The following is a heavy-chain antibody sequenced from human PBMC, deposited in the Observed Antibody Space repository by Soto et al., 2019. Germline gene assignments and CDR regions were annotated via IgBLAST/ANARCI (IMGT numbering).Heavy chain of an antibody. Sequence: RGSLRLSCAASGFTFYDYAIRFFRQSPCKCLEWVSLISWDGGSTYYADSVKGRFTISRDNSKNSLYLQMNSLRAEDTALYYCAKGDYGGNSTPYYYGMDVWGQGTTVTVSS. CDR2: ISWDGGST. V-gene: IGHV3-43D*04. CDR3: AKGDYGGNSTPYYYGMDV. CDR1: GFTFYDYA. J-gene: IGHJ6*02. D-gene: IGHD4-17*01.